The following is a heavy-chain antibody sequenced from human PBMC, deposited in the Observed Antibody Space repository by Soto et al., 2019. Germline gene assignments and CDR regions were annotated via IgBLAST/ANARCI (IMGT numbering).Heavy chain of an antibody. Sequence: PSETLSLTCTVSGGSISSSSFHWGWIRQPPGKGLEWIGSIYYSGSTYYSPSLKSRVTISVDTSKNQFSLTLTSVTAADTAVYFGARHGLTAYMAYYFDFWGQGTLVTVS. CDR2: IYYSGST. J-gene: IGHJ4*02. CDR3: ARHGLTAYMAYYFDF. V-gene: IGHV4-39*01. CDR1: GGSISSSSFH. D-gene: IGHD3-16*01.